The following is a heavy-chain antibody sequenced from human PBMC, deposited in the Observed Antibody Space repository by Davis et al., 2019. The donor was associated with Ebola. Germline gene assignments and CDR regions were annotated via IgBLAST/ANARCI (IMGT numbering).Heavy chain of an antibody. V-gene: IGHV3-30*04. CDR1: GFTFGGYP. J-gene: IGHJ4*02. CDR2: IPLNGSNK. D-gene: IGHD2-2*01. Sequence: PGGSLNLSCAASGFTFGGYPMHGFRQPPAKGLEWVAFIPLNGSNKSYADSVKGRFTISRDNSKNTLYLQMNSLRADDTAVYYCAREGKYRDESRTFDYWGQGTLVTVSS. CDR3: AREGKYRDESRTFDY.